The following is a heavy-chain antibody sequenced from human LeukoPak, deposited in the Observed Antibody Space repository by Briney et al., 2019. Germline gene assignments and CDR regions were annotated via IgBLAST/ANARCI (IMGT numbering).Heavy chain of an antibody. V-gene: IGHV4-59*01. CDR1: GGSISGYY. Sequence: SETLSLTCTVSGGSISGYYWSWIRQPPGKGLEWKGLEWIGYISSSGSINYNPSLKSRVTISVDTSKNEFSLKLSSVTAADTAVYYCARAIGDYAWAVDWGQGTLVTVSS. J-gene: IGHJ4*02. CDR2: ISSSGSI. D-gene: IGHD4-17*01. CDR3: ARAIGDYAWAVD.